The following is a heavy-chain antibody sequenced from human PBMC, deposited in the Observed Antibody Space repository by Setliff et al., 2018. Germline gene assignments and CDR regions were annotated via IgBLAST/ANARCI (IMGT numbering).Heavy chain of an antibody. CDR3: ARSFSRSGKFLLDY. D-gene: IGHD1-26*01. CDR1: GGSFSGYC. CDR2: IIHSGST. V-gene: IGHV4-34*12. Sequence: SETLSLTCAVYGGSFSGYCWSWIRQPPGKRLEWIGEIIHSGSTNYNPSLKSRVTISMDTSKNQFSLKVPSVTAADTAVYYCARSFSRSGKFLLDYWGQGALVTVSS. J-gene: IGHJ4*02.